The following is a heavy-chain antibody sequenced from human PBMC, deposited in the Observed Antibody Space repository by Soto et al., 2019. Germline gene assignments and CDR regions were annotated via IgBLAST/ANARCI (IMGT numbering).Heavy chain of an antibody. Sequence: QVQLQASGPTLVKPSETLSLTCTVSGGSIRSYCWTWLRQPPGEGLEWIGCICNSGPTNYNPSLMSRVAISIDTQKNQFSLQLSSVTVADTAFYYCAGGVSIVVATRRLMYVWCKGTTVTVSS. J-gene: IGHJ6*03. CDR1: GGSIRSYC. V-gene: IGHV4-59*03. CDR3: AGGVSIVVATRRLMYV. CDR2: ICNSGPT. D-gene: IGHD3-22*01.